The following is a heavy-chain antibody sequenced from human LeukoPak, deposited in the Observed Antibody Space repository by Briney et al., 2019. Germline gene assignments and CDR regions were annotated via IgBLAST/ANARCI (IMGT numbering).Heavy chain of an antibody. CDR3: ARGGVNYDFWSGYYELSDY. J-gene: IGHJ4*02. D-gene: IGHD3-3*01. CDR2: MNPNSGNT. CDR1: GYTFTSYD. V-gene: IGHV1-8*01. Sequence: ASVKVSCKASGYTFTSYDINWMRQATGQGLEWMGWMNPNSGNTGYAQKFQGRVTMTRNTSISTAYMELSSLRSEDTAVYYCARGGVNYDFWSGYYELSDYWGQGTLVTVSS.